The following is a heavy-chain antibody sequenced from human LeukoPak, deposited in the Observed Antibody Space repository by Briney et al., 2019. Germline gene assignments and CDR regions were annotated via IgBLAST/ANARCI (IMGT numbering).Heavy chain of an antibody. J-gene: IGHJ4*02. Sequence: PGGPLRLSCAASGFSFRIYWMGWVREAPGKGLEWVANTKPDGSAEYYADSVRGRFTASRDNANNLLYLQMNRLRAEDTAVYYCARDGGLHTNFDYWGQGTLLTVSS. V-gene: IGHV3-7*01. CDR3: ARDGGLHTNFDY. D-gene: IGHD2-15*01. CDR1: GFSFRIYW. CDR2: TKPDGSAE.